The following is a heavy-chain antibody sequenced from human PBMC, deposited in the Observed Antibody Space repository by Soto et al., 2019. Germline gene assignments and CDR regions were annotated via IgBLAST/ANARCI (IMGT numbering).Heavy chain of an antibody. CDR3: ASRKGYCSGGSCYFDY. Sequence: GESLKISCKGSGYSFTSYWIGWVRQMPGKGLEWMGIIYPGDSDTRYSPSFQGQVTISADKSISTAYLQWSSLKASDTAMYYCASRKGYCSGGSCYFDYWGQGTLVTVSS. CDR2: IYPGDSDT. CDR1: GYSFTSYW. D-gene: IGHD2-15*01. J-gene: IGHJ4*02. V-gene: IGHV5-51*01.